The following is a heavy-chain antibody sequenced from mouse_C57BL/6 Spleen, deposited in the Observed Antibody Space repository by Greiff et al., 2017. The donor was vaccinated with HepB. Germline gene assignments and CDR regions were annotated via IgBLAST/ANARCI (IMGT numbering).Heavy chain of an antibody. Sequence: EVQLQQSGPELVKPGASVKMSCKASGYTFTDYNMHWVKQSHGKSLEWIGYINPNNGGTSYNQKFKGKATLTVNKTSSTAYMELRSLTSEVAAVYYCAGGYDYDGELGSWGQGTTLTVSS. CDR1: GYTFTDYN. J-gene: IGHJ2*01. V-gene: IGHV1-22*01. CDR3: AGGYDYDGELGS. D-gene: IGHD2-4*01. CDR2: INPNNGGT.